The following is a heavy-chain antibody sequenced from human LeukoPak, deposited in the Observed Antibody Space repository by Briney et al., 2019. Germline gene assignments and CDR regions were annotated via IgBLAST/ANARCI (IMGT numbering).Heavy chain of an antibody. V-gene: IGHV3-53*01. CDR2: IYSGGST. CDR1: GFTVSSNY. J-gene: IGHJ3*02. Sequence: PGGSLRLSCAASGFTVSSNYMSWVRQAPGKGLEWVSVIYSGGSTYYADSVKGRFTISRDNSKNTLYLQMNSLRAEDTAVYYCARDFRWELTRGVDDAFDIWGQGTMVTVSS. CDR3: ARDFRWELTRGVDDAFDI. D-gene: IGHD1-26*01.